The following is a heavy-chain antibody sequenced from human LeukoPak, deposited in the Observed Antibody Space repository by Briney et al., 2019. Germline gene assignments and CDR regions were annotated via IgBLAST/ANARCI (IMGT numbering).Heavy chain of an antibody. V-gene: IGHV1-8*01. CDR1: GYTFTSND. D-gene: IGHD6-13*01. Sequence: ASVKVSCKASGYTFTSNDINWVRQATGQGLEWMGWMNPNSGNTGYAQRFQDRVTMTRNISISTAYMELSSLRSEDTAVYYCVRGRKRYVGIAAADFDYWGQGILVTVSS. CDR3: VRGRKRYVGIAAADFDY. CDR2: MNPNSGNT. J-gene: IGHJ4*02.